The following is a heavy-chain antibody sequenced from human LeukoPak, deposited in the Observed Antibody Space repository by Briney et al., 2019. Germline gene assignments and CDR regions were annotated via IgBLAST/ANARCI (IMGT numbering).Heavy chain of an antibody. CDR3: ARRNHPYPDGGGAFDI. D-gene: IGHD3-16*01. V-gene: IGHV4-59*01. CDR2: IYYSGST. Sequence: PSETLSLTCAVYGGSFSGYYWSWIRQPPGKGLEWIGYIYYSGSTNYNPSLKSRVTISVDTSKNQFSLKLSSVTAADTAVYYCARRNHPYPDGGGAFDIWGQGTMVTVSS. CDR1: GGSFSGYY. J-gene: IGHJ3*02.